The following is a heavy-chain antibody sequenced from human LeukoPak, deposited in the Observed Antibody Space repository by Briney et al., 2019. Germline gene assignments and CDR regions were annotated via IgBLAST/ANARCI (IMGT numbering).Heavy chain of an antibody. V-gene: IGHV3-21*01. CDR3: ARDRDYGGNSDFDY. CDR2: ISSSSSSI. D-gene: IGHD4-23*01. Sequence: GGSLRLSCAASGFTFSSYSMNWVRQAPGKGLEWVSSISSSSSSIYYADSVKGRFTISRDNAKNSLYLQMNSLRAEGTAVYYCARDRDYGGNSDFDYWGQGTLVTVSS. CDR1: GFTFSSYS. J-gene: IGHJ4*02.